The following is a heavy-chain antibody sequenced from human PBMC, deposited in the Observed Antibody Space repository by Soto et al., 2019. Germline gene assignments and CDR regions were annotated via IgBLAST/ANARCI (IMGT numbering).Heavy chain of an antibody. CDR1: GGTLSDHG. CDR3: ARGVYGSGNYYTGPSAFDI. Sequence: QVQLEQSGAEVKKPGSSVKVSCKASGGTLSDHGVAWLRQAPGQGLEWMGGTIPVFTTAKYAQKFPGRVTVTADKFTNIAYMELSSLRSEDTAFYFCARGVYGSGNYYTGPSAFDIWGQGTMVIVSS. CDR2: TIPVFTTA. D-gene: IGHD3-10*01. J-gene: IGHJ3*02. V-gene: IGHV1-69*06.